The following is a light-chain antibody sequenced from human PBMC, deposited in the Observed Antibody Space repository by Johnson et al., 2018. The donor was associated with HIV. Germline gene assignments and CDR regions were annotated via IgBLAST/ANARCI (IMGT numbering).Light chain of an antibody. V-gene: IGLV1-51*01. CDR1: SSNIGNMY. CDR3: GTWDTRLSGGHV. J-gene: IGLJ1*01. Sequence: QSVLTQPPSVSAAPGQKVTISCSGSSSNIGNMYVSWYQQLPGTAPKLLIYDNNKRPSGTPDRFSGSKSGTSATLGITGLQTGDEADYYCGTWDTRLSGGHVFGTGTKVTVL. CDR2: DNN.